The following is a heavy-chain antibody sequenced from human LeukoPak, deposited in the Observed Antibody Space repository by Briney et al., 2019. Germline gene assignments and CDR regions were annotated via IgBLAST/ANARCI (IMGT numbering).Heavy chain of an antibody. CDR2: IIPILGIA. D-gene: IGHD6-6*01. J-gene: IGHJ4*02. CDR1: GYTFTSYG. Sequence: GASVKVSCKASGYTFTSYGISWVRQAPGQGLEWMGRIIPILGIANYAQKFQGRVTITADKSTSTAYMELSSLRSEDTAVYYCAGDSSSVPGMSSDYWGQGTLVTVSS. V-gene: IGHV1-69*04. CDR3: AGDSSSVPGMSSDY.